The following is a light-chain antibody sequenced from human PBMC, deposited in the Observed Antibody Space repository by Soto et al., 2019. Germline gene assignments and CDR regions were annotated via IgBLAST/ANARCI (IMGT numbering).Light chain of an antibody. V-gene: IGLV2-23*02. CDR1: SSDVGGYNL. J-gene: IGLJ1*01. Sequence: QSALTQPASVSGSPGQSITISCTGTSSDVGGYNLVSWYQQHPGKAPKLMIYEVSKRPSGVSNRCSGSKSGNTASLTISGRQDEDEADYYCCSYAGSSTLWVFGTGTKLTVL. CDR2: EVS. CDR3: CSYAGSSTLWV.